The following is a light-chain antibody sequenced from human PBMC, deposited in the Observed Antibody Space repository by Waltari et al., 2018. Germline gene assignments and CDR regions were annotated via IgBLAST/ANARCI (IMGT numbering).Light chain of an antibody. J-gene: IGKJ1*01. CDR1: QSVSRY. V-gene: IGKV3-20*01. CDR3: QSHERLPAT. Sequence: EVVLTQSPGTLSLSPGERATLSCRASQSVSRYLAWYQQRPGQTPRLLTYAPPPRATGXPXXXSGXGFGTDFSLTXSXLEPEDFAVYYCQSHERLPATFGQGTKVEIK. CDR2: APP.